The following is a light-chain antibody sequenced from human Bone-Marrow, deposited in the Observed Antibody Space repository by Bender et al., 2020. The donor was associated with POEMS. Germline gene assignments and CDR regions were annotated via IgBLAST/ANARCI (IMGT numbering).Light chain of an antibody. CDR3: FCAPDNNLGV. V-gene: IGLV3-27*01. CDR2: DDT. CDR1: VLADKY. J-gene: IGLJ2*01. Sequence: SYELTQPSSVSVSPRQTARITCSGDVLADKYARWFQQKPGQAPVLVIYDDTERPSGIPERFSDSSSGTTVTLTITGAQVEDEADYYCFCAPDNNLGVFGGGTRLTVL.